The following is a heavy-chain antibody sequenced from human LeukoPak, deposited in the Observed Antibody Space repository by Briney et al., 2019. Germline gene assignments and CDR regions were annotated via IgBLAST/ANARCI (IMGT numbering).Heavy chain of an antibody. J-gene: IGHJ5*02. V-gene: IGHV1-46*01. D-gene: IGHD4-23*01. CDR3: ARDNSVEDTAWWFDP. CDR2: INPSGGRT. Sequence: GASVKVSCKASGYSFTSYYVHWVRQSPGQGLEWMGIINPSGGRTSYAQKFQGRVTMTRDMSTSTDYMEPSSLRSEGTAVYSCARDNSVEDTAWWFDPWGQGTLVTVSS. CDR1: GYSFTSYY.